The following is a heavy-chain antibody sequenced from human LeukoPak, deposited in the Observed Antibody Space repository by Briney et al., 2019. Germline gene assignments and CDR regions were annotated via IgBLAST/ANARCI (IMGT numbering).Heavy chain of an antibody. Sequence: ASVKVSCKASGYTFISYGINWVRQATGQGLEWMGWINAYNGNTNYAQKLQGRVTMTTDTSTSTAYMELRSLRSDDTAVYYCARVPGWLFQQGGDYWGQGTLVTVSS. CDR2: INAYNGNT. D-gene: IGHD3-9*01. CDR1: GYTFISYG. V-gene: IGHV1-18*01. CDR3: ARVPGWLFQQGGDY. J-gene: IGHJ4*02.